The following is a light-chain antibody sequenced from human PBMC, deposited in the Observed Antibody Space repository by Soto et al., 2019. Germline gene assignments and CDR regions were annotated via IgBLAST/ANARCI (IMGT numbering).Light chain of an antibody. Sequence: EIVLTQSPGTLSLSPVERATLSCMASQSVSNNYLAWYQQKPGQAPRLLIYGASNRATGIPDRFSGSGSGTDFTLTISSLQSEDFAVYYCQQYNNWVTFGQGTKVDIK. CDR2: GAS. J-gene: IGKJ1*01. CDR1: QSVSNNY. CDR3: QQYNNWVT. V-gene: IGKV3-20*01.